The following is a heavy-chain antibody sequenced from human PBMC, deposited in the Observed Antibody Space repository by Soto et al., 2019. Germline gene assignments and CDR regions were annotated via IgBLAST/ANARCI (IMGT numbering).Heavy chain of an antibody. D-gene: IGHD6-13*01. V-gene: IGHV1-69*04. Sequence: SVKVSCKASGGTFSSYTISWVRQAPGQGLEWMGRIIPILGIANYAQKFQGRVTITGDKSTSTAYMELSSLRSDDTAVYYCARDPYTSSSGYYYGMDVWGQGTTVTVSS. CDR2: IIPILGIA. J-gene: IGHJ6*02. CDR1: GGTFSSYT. CDR3: ARDPYTSSSGYYYGMDV.